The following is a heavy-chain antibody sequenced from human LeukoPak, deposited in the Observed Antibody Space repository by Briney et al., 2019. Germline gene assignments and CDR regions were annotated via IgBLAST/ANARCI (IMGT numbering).Heavy chain of an antibody. V-gene: IGHV4-59*01. Sequence: PSETLSLTCNVSGDSMNTYYWSWLRQPPGKGLEWIGYIYYIGSTNYNPSLRGRVTISIDTSKNQFSLKVSSVTAADTAVYYCARGGRGGYNYLYWGHGTLVTVSS. J-gene: IGHJ4*01. CDR1: GDSMNTYY. CDR3: ARGGRGGYNYLY. CDR2: IYYIGST. D-gene: IGHD5-24*01.